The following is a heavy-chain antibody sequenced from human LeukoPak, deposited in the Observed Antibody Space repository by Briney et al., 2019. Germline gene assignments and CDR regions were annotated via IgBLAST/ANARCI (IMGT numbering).Heavy chain of an antibody. CDR1: GYTLTKYP. J-gene: IGHJ4*02. V-gene: IGHV7-4-1*02. D-gene: IGHD3-3*02. Sequence: GDSVKVSCKAFGYTLTKYPLNWVRQAPGHGLEWMGWVKTNTGNTKYVQGFTGRFVFSLDTSVATAYLQINNLKAEDTVVYYCARDHFWAADYWGQGSLVTVSA. CDR3: ARDHFWAADY. CDR2: VKTNTGNT.